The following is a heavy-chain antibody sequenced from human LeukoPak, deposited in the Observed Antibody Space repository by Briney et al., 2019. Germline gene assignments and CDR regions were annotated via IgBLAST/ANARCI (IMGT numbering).Heavy chain of an antibody. CDR1: GFTFSDYW. D-gene: IGHD5-12*01. CDR3: ASGYARSARHQSDF. V-gene: IGHV3-74*01. CDR2: INSDGSNT. Sequence: GGSLRLSCVVSGFTFSDYWMHWVRHAPGKGLVWVSRINSDGSNTNYAGSVKGRFTISRDNAKNTLYLQMNSLRVEDTAVYYCASGYARSARHQSDFWGQGTVVTVSS. J-gene: IGHJ4*02.